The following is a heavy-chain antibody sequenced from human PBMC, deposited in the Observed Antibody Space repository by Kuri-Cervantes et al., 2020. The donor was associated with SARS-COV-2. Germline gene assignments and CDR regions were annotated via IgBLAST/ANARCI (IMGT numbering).Heavy chain of an antibody. V-gene: IGHV4-39*07. D-gene: IGHD6-13*01. Sequence: SETLSLTCTVSGGSISSSSYYWGWIRQPPGKGLEWIGSIYYSGSTYYNPSLKSRVTISVDTSKNQFSLKLSSVTAADTAVYYCARDRRIAAAGPDAFDIWGQGTMVTVSS. J-gene: IGHJ3*02. CDR3: ARDRRIAAAGPDAFDI. CDR1: GGSISSSSYY. CDR2: IYYSGST.